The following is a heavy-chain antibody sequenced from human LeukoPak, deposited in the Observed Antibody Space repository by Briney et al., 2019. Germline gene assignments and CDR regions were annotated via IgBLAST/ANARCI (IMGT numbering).Heavy chain of an antibody. V-gene: IGHV4-30-4*02. Sequence: SETLSLTCTVSGGSISSGDYYWSWIRQPPGKGLEWIGYIYYSGSTYYNPSLKSRVTISVDTSKNQFSLKLSSVTAADTAVYYCARATWLPVGLYYYDSRGYYYYFDYWGQGTLVTVSS. CDR1: GGSISSGDYY. CDR3: ARATWLPVGLYYYDSRGYYYYFDY. CDR2: IYYSGST. D-gene: IGHD3-22*01. J-gene: IGHJ4*02.